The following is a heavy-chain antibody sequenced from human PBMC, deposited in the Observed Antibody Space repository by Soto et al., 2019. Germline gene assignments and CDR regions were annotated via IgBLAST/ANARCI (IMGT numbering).Heavy chain of an antibody. V-gene: IGHV1-69*01. CDR3: ARVGFSGSYFAY. CDR2: IVPISGTV. J-gene: IGHJ4*02. D-gene: IGHD1-26*01. Sequence: QAQLVQSGAEVKKPGSSVRVSCQASGGTLSSSPVISWVRQAPGQGLEWMGGIVPISGTVNYAQMFQGRVKITAYESTNTVYMDLHRLRSQDTAVYYCARVGFSGSYFAYWGQGTLCTVYS. CDR1: GGTLSSSP.